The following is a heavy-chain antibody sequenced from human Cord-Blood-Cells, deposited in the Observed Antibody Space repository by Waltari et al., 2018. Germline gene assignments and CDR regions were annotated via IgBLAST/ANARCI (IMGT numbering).Heavy chain of an antibody. CDR3: ATYSEGYCSSTSCYDY. D-gene: IGHD2-2*01. CDR1: VGNFSSYA. Sequence: QVQLVQSGAEVEKPGSSVRVSCTASVGNFSSYAIGGVRQAPGQGLEWMGGMIPIFGTANYAQKFQGRVTITADESTSTAYMELSSLRSEDTAVYYCATYSEGYCSSTSCYDYWGQGTLVTVSS. V-gene: IGHV1-69*12. CDR2: MIPIFGTA. J-gene: IGHJ4*02.